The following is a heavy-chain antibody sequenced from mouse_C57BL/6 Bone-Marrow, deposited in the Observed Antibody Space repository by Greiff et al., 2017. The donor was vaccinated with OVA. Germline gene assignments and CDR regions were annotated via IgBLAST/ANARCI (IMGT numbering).Heavy chain of an antibody. CDR2: TFYSGIT. CDR1: GFSINSDCY. CDR3: ARSYYGSYAMDY. Sequence: EVQLKESGPSLVRPSQTLSLTCTVTGFSINSDCYWIWIRQFPGNKLEYIGYTFYSGITYYNPSLESRTYITLDTSKNQFSLKLSSVTTEYTATYYCARSYYGSYAMDYWGQGTSVTVSS. D-gene: IGHD1-1*01. V-gene: IGHV3-3*01. J-gene: IGHJ4*01.